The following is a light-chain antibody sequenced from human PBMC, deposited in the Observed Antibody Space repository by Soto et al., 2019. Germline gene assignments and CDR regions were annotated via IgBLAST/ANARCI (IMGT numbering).Light chain of an antibody. Sequence: DIQMSQSPSSLSASVGDRVTITCRAGKNIAQYLNWYQQIPGKAPLLLMYVTSKLEIRVPSRFSGSGSGTHVTLTIRSMQSSDVATYPYQQSSSDGWTIGQGTNVDIK. V-gene: IGKV1-39*01. CDR2: VTS. CDR1: KNIAQY. J-gene: IGKJ1*01. CDR3: QQSSSDGWT.